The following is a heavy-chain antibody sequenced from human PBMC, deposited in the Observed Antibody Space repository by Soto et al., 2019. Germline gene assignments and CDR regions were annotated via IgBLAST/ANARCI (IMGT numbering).Heavy chain of an antibody. V-gene: IGHV4-34*01. Sequence: QVQLQQWGAGLLKPSETLSLTCAVYGGSFTDYYWTWIRQPPGKGLEWIGEISHSGATNYNPSLKSRVTISEDTSKNQVSLKVTSVTAVDTAVFYCARGNHYYGMDVWGQGTTVTVSS. CDR1: GGSFTDYY. CDR2: ISHSGAT. J-gene: IGHJ6*02. CDR3: ARGNHYYGMDV.